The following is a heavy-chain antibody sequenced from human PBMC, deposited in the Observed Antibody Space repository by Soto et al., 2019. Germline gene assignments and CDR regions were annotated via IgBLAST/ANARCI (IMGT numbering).Heavy chain of an antibody. CDR2: ITDSGGST. CDR1: GFTFSRYV. CDR3: AKGPTDGY. Sequence: VQLLESGGGLVQPGGSLRLSCAASGFTFSRYVMNWVRQAPGKGLEWVSTITDSGGSTYYADSVKGRFTISRDNSKNILYLQMNSLRAEDTAVYYCAKGPTDGYWGQGTLVTVSS. J-gene: IGHJ4*02. V-gene: IGHV3-23*01.